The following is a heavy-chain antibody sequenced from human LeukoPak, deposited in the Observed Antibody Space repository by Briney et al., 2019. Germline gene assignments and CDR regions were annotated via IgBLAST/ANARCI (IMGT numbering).Heavy chain of an antibody. CDR3: AKGREM. Sequence: GGSLRLSSAASVFTFISYAMSSVRQAPGKGLECVSPISGSGGSTYYADSVKGRFTLSRDNSKNTLYLQMNSLRAEDTAVYYWAKGREMRGQGTLVTVSS. CDR2: ISGSGGST. J-gene: IGHJ4*02. CDR1: VFTFISYA. V-gene: IGHV3-23*01.